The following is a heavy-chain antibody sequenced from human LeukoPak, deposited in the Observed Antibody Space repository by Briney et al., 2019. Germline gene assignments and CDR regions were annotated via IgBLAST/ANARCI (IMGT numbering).Heavy chain of an antibody. Sequence: GGSLRVFCAASGFTFITYAMSWVRQAPGKGLEGVAVIPYDGSNKYYADSVKGRFTISRDNSKNTLYLQMNSLRAEDTAVYYCAKDRSSSWYEGPFNGMDVWGQGTTVTVSS. V-gene: IGHV3-30*18. D-gene: IGHD6-13*01. CDR1: GFTFITYA. CDR2: IPYDGSNK. J-gene: IGHJ6*02. CDR3: AKDRSSSWYEGPFNGMDV.